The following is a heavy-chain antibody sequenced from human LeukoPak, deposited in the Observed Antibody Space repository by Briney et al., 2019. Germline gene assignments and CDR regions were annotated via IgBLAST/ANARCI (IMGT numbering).Heavy chain of an antibody. CDR3: ARIGAGSSRDY. J-gene: IGHJ4*02. V-gene: IGHV3-21*01. D-gene: IGHD6-13*01. CDR1: GFTFSNFA. CDR2: IVGSSST. Sequence: GGSLRLSCAASGFTFSNFAMTWVRHAPAKGLEWVSSIVGSSSTYYAVSLTGRFTLSRDNAKNSLYLQMTSLRAEDTAVYYCARIGAGSSRDYWGQGTLVTASS.